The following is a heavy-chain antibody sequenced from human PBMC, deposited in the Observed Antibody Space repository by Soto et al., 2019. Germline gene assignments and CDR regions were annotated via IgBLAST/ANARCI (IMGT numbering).Heavy chain of an antibody. CDR3: ARVLQTSYYYYGMDV. V-gene: IGHV4-4*02. D-gene: IGHD4-4*01. CDR1: GGSISRSNW. J-gene: IGHJ6*02. Sequence: SATLSPTSAVSGGSISRSNWWGWGRQPPGKGLEWIGEIYHSGSTNYNPSLKSRVTISVDKSKNQFSLKLSSVTAADTAVYFCARVLQTSYYYYGMDVWGQGTTVT. CDR2: IYHSGST.